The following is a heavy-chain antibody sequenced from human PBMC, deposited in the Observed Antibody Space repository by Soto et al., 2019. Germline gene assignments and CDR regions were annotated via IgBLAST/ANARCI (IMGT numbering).Heavy chain of an antibody. J-gene: IGHJ4*02. D-gene: IGHD6-13*01. V-gene: IGHV3-21*01. CDR1: GFTFRSYS. CDR3: ARVSGKAAAGSLDY. CDR2: ISSSSSYI. Sequence: EVQLVESGGGLVKPGGSLRLSCAASGFTFRSYSMNWVRQAPGKGLEWVSSISSSSSYIYYADSVKGRFTISRDNAKNSLYLQMNSMRAEDTAVYYCARVSGKAAAGSLDYWGQGTLVTVSS.